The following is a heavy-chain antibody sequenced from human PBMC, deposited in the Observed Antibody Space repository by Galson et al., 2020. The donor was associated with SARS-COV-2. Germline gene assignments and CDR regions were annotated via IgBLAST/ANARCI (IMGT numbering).Heavy chain of an antibody. J-gene: IGHJ3*02. Sequence: SETLSPTCTVSGSSISSTNYYWGWIRQPPGKGLEWIGSLYYSGSTYYNPSLKSRVTISVDTSRSHFSLKLSSVTAADTAVYYCATRGTMIVAPDAFDIWGQGTVVTVSS. CDR2: LYYSGST. CDR1: GSSISSTNYY. D-gene: IGHD3-22*01. CDR3: ATRGTMIVAPDAFDI. V-gene: IGHV4-39*07.